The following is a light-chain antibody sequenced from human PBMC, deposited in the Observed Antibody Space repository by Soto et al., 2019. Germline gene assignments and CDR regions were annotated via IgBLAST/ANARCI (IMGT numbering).Light chain of an antibody. Sequence: EIVLTQSPGTLSLSPGERATLSCRASQSVSSSYLAWYQQKPGQAPRLLIYGASSRATGIPDRFSGSGSGTDFTLTISRLQPEDFAVYYCQQYGSSPYTFRQGTKLEI. V-gene: IGKV3-20*01. CDR3: QQYGSSPYT. CDR1: QSVSSSY. J-gene: IGKJ2*01. CDR2: GAS.